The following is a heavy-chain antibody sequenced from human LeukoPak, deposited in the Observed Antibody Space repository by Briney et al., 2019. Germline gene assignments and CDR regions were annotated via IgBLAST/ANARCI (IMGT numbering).Heavy chain of an antibody. CDR3: AGTGNYYDSSGQLDY. V-gene: IGHV3-53*04. CDR2: IYSGGST. Sequence: GGSLRLSCAASGFTVSSNYMSWVRQAPGKGLEWVSVIYSGGSTYYADSVKGRFTISRHNSKNTLYLQMNSLRAEDTAVYYCAGTGNYYDSSGQLDYWGQGTLVTVSS. J-gene: IGHJ4*02. CDR1: GFTVSSNY. D-gene: IGHD3-22*01.